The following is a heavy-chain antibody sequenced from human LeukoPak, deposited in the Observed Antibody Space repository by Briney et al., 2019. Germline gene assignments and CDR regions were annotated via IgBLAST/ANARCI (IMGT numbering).Heavy chain of an antibody. V-gene: IGHV3-49*03. CDR3: SREKSGYDYITDDY. D-gene: IGHD5-12*01. J-gene: IGHJ4*02. CDR1: GFTFVDYA. CDR2: IRRKAYGGTT. Sequence: GGSLRLSCSASGFTFVDYAMNWFRQAPGKGLEWVGFIRRKAYGGTTEYAASVEGRFTISRDDSESITYLQMNSLKSEDTGVYYCSREKSGYDYITDDYWGQGTLVTVSS.